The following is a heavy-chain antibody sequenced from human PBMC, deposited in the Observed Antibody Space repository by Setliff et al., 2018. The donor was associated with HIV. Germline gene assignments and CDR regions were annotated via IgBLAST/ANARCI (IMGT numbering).Heavy chain of an antibody. CDR3: ASGPLYYGSGSYYMAGYFDY. Sequence: SVKVSCKASGGSFRNYAINWVRQAPGQGLEWMGGIIPLLGTPNYAHKFQGRVTITADESTSTAYMELSSLRSEDTAVYYCASGPLYYGSGSYYMAGYFDYWGQGTLVTVSS. CDR1: GGSFRNYA. J-gene: IGHJ4*02. D-gene: IGHD3-10*01. CDR2: IIPLLGTP. V-gene: IGHV1-69*13.